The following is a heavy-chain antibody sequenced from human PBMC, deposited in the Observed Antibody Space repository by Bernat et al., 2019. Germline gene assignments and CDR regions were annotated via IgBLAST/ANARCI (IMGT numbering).Heavy chain of an antibody. CDR3: ARRSPLRYFDPNAFDI. D-gene: IGHD3-9*01. J-gene: IGHJ3*02. V-gene: IGHV1-69*01. Sequence: QVQLVQSGAEVKKPGSSVKVSCKASGGTCSSYAISWVRQAPGQGLEWMGGIIPIFGTANYAQKFQGTVTITADESTSTAYMELSSLRSEDTAVYYCARRSPLRYFDPNAFDIWGQGTMVTVSS. CDR1: GGTCSSYA. CDR2: IIPIFGTA.